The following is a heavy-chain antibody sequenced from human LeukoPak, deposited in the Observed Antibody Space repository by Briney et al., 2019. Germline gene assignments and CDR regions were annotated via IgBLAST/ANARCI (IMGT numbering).Heavy chain of an antibody. Sequence: GGSLRLSCAASGFTFSSYAMSWVRQAPGKGLEWVSAISGSGGSTYYADSVKGRLTISRDNSKNTLYLQMNSLRAEDTAGYYCGKDNSSGWYETRGYFDYWGEGTLVTVSS. CDR1: GFTFSSYA. J-gene: IGHJ4*02. CDR2: ISGSGGST. CDR3: GKDNSSGWYETRGYFDY. D-gene: IGHD6-19*01. V-gene: IGHV3-23*01.